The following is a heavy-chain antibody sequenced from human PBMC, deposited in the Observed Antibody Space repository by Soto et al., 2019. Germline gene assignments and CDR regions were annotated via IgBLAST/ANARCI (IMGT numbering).Heavy chain of an antibody. Sequence: EVQLLESGGGLVQPGGSLRLSCTASGFTFSNYAMGWGRQAPGKGLEWVSVISGGDDDTHYADSVKGRFTISRDNSKNTLYVHMDSLRAEDTAVYYCAKAVNDYYAPLYYWGQGMRVTVSS. D-gene: IGHD3-3*01. V-gene: IGHV3-23*01. CDR2: ISGGDDDT. CDR3: AKAVNDYYAPLYY. J-gene: IGHJ4*02. CDR1: GFTFSNYA.